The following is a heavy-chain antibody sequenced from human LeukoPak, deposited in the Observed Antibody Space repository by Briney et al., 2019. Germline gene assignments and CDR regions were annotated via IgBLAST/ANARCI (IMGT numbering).Heavy chain of an antibody. CDR2: MNPHSGNT. CDR3: ARGRRDVFDI. CDR1: GYTFTFYD. Sequence: ASVKVSCKASGYTFTFYDIQWVRQAAGQGLEWMGWMNPHSGNTGYAQKFLGRITLTRNTSTSMSYMELTSLKSEDTAVYYCARGRRDVFDIWGQGTTVTVS. V-gene: IGHV1-8*03. J-gene: IGHJ3*02.